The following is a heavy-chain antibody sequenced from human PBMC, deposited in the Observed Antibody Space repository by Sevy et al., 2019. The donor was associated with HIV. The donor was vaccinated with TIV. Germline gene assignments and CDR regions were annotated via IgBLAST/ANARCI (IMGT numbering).Heavy chain of an antibody. CDR3: ARGKVLFDY. CDR2: INNSSRFI. CDR1: GFTFSDYY. Sequence: GGSLRLSCAASGFTFSDYYMSWIRQAPWKGPEWVSYINNSSRFINYVDSVKGRSTISRDNAKNSLYLQMNSLRAGDTAVYYCARGKVLFDYWGQGTLVTVSS. V-gene: IGHV3-11*06. J-gene: IGHJ4*02.